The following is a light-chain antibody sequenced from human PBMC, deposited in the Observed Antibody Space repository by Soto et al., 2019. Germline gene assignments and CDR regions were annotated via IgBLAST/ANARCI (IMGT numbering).Light chain of an antibody. V-gene: IGKV3-15*01. CDR3: QQYNNWHPIT. J-gene: IGKJ5*01. CDR1: QSVRSN. Sequence: EVLMTQSPATLSVSPGERVTLSCRASQSVRSNLAWYQQKPGQSPSLLIYGASTRANGIPARFSGSGSGTEFTLTLRSLQSEDFAVYYCQQYNNWHPITFGQGTRLEIK. CDR2: GAS.